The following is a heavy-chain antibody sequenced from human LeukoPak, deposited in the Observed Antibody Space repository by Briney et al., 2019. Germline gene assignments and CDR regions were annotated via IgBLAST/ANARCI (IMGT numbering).Heavy chain of an antibody. V-gene: IGHV1-69*02. CDR3: ARAREPSAGFDP. Sequence: SVKVSCKASGGTFSSYTISWVRQAPGQGLEWMGRIIPILGIANYAQKLQGRVTITADKSTSTAYMELSSLRSEDTAVYYCARAREPSAGFDPWGQGTLVTVSS. CDR2: IIPILGIA. J-gene: IGHJ5*02. CDR1: GGTFSSYT. D-gene: IGHD1-26*01.